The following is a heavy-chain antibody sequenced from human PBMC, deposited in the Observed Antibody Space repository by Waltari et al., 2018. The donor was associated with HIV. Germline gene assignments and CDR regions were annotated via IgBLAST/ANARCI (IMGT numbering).Heavy chain of an antibody. J-gene: IGHJ6*03. CDR2: INAGNGNT. CDR3: ARGDAVAATYYYYYMDV. Sequence: QVQLVQSGAEVKKPGASVKVSCKASGYTFTSYAMHWVRQDPGQRLEWMGWINAGNGNTKYSQKFQGRVTITRDTSASTAYMELSSLRSEDTAVYYCARGDAVAATYYYYYMDVWGKGTTVTVSS. D-gene: IGHD2-15*01. CDR1: GYTFTSYA. V-gene: IGHV1-3*01.